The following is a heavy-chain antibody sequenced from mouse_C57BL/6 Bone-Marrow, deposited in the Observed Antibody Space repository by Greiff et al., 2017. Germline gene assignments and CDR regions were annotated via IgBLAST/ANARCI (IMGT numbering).Heavy chain of an antibody. J-gene: IGHJ3*01. V-gene: IGHV1-39*01. Sequence: EVQLQQSGPELVKPGASVKISCKASGYSFTNYTMNWVKQSPGKSLEWIGVINPNYGTTSYNQKFKGQATLTVDQSSSTAYMQLNRLTSEDSAVYYCAELVTCAYWGQGTLVTVSA. CDR2: INPNYGTT. CDR3: AELVTCAY. D-gene: IGHD2-1*01. CDR1: GYSFTNYT.